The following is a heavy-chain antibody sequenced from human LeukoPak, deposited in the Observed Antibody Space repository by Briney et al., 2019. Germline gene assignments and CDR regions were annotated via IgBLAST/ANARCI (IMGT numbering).Heavy chain of an antibody. CDR3: AKDLYYDILTGPLDY. J-gene: IGHJ4*02. Sequence: GGSLRLSCAASGFTFSSYSMNWVRQAPGKGLEWVSAISGSGGSTYYADSVKGRFTISRDNSKNTLYLQMNSLRAEDTAVYYCAKDLYYDILTGPLDYWGQGTLVTVSS. CDR2: ISGSGGST. D-gene: IGHD3-9*01. CDR1: GFTFSSYS. V-gene: IGHV3-23*01.